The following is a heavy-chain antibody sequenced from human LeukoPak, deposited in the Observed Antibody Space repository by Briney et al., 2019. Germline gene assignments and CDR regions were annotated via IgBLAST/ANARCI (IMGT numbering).Heavy chain of an antibody. CDR1: GFTFSDYW. J-gene: IGHJ4*02. CDR2: IKEDGSEI. CDR3: ARYYDILTGYLHYFDY. Sequence: GGSLRLSCAASGFTFSDYWMSWVRQAPGKRLEWVANIKEDGSEIDYVDSVKGRFTISRDNAKNSMYLQMNSLRAEDTAVYYCARYYDILTGYLHYFDYWGLGTLVTVSS. D-gene: IGHD3-9*01. V-gene: IGHV3-7*01.